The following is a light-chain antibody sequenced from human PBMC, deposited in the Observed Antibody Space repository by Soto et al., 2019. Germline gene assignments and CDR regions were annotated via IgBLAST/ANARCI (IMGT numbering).Light chain of an antibody. CDR3: QQYSDRKT. CDR2: DAS. J-gene: IGKJ2*01. Sequence: ETVMTQSPATLSVSPGERATLSCRASRNVGSKLAWYQQKPGQAPRLLISDASTRATGIPARFSGSGSGTEFTLTICSLQSDDFAVYYCQQYSDRKTFGQGTKLEIK. CDR1: RNVGSK. V-gene: IGKV3-15*01.